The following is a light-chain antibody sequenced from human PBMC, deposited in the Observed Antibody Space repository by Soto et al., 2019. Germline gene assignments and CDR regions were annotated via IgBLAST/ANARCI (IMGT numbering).Light chain of an antibody. CDR3: RSYTSSSALWV. J-gene: IGLJ3*02. Sequence: QSALTQPASVSGSPGQSITISCTGTSSDIGGYNFVSWYQQHPGKAPKLMIYEVSNRPSGISNRFSGSKSGNTASLTISGLQAEDEADYHCRSYTSSSALWVFGGGTKVTVL. CDR2: EVS. CDR1: SSDIGGYNF. V-gene: IGLV2-14*01.